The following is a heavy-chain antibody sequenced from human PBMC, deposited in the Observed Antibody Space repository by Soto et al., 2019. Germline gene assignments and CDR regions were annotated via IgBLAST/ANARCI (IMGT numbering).Heavy chain of an antibody. J-gene: IGHJ3*02. CDR1: GYTFTGYY. CDR3: ARAIEVVVVTASTAFDI. V-gene: IGHV1-2*02. D-gene: IGHD2-21*02. Sequence: QVQLVQSGAEVKKPGASVKVSCKASGYTFTGYYMHWVRQAPGQGLEWMGWINPNSGGTNYAQKFQGRVTMTRDTSISTAYRELSRLRSDDTAVYYCARAIEVVVVTASTAFDIWGQGTMVTVSS. CDR2: INPNSGGT.